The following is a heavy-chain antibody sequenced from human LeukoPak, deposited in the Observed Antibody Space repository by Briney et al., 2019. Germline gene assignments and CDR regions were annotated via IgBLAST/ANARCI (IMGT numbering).Heavy chain of an antibody. CDR2: IYTSGST. CDR3: ARVTTGGYYNY. Sequence: SETLSLTCTVSGGSISSGSYYWSWIRQPAGKGLEWIGRIYTSGSTNYNPSLKSRVTISLDTSENHFSMKLSSVTAADTAVYYCARVTTGGYYNYWGQGTLVTVSS. V-gene: IGHV4-61*02. D-gene: IGHD3-22*01. CDR1: GGSISSGSYY. J-gene: IGHJ4*02.